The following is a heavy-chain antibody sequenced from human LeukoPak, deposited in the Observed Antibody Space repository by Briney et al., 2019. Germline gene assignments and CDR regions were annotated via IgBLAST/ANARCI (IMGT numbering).Heavy chain of an antibody. J-gene: IGHJ6*02. V-gene: IGHV4-34*01. Sequence: SETLSLTCAVYGRSFSGYYWSWIRQPPGKGLEWIGEINHSGSTNYNPSLKSRVTISVDTSKNQFSLKLSSVTAADTAVYYCARGTSISSSSSWYVVYYGMDVWGQGTTVTVSS. CDR3: ARGTSISSSSSWYVVYYGMDV. CDR1: GRSFSGYY. CDR2: INHSGST. D-gene: IGHD6-13*01.